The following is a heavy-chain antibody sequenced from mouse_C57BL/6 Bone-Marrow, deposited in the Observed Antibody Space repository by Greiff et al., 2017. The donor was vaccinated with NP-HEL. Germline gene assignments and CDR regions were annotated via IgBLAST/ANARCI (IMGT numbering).Heavy chain of an antibody. CDR1: GFTFSDYY. D-gene: IGHD2-1*01. CDR3: ARHGNYVPFDY. CDR2: LSNGGGST. J-gene: IGHJ2*01. Sequence: DVMLVESGGGLVQPGGSLKLSCAASGFTFSDYYMYWVRQTPEKRLEWVAYLSNGGGSTYYPDTVKGRFTISRANAKNTLYLQMSRLKSEDTAMYYCARHGNYVPFDYWGQGTTLTVSS. V-gene: IGHV5-12*01.